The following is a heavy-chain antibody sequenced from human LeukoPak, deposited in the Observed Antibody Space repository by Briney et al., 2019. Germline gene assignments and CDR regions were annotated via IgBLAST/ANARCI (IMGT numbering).Heavy chain of an antibody. CDR3: TRTAKLAARPHLKALDFDY. CDR2: IYHSGSS. V-gene: IGHV4-30-2*01. J-gene: IGHJ4*02. CDR1: GGSISSGGYY. D-gene: IGHD6-6*01. Sequence: SETLSLTCSVSGGSISSGGYYWSWIRQPPGKGLEWIGYIYHSGSSYYNPSLKSPVTISVDRSKDQFSLKLSSVTAADTAVYYCTRTAKLAARPHLKALDFDYWGQGILVTVSS.